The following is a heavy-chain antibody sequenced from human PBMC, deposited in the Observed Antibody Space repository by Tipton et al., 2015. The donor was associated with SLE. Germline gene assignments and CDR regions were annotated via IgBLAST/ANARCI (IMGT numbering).Heavy chain of an antibody. CDR1: GGSISKFY. Sequence: TLSLTCTVSGGSISKFYWSWIRQSPGKRLEWIGYVYDSGITDLNPSLKSRVTISVNTSRNQFSLKLTSVTAADTAVYYCASGGYCTRTSCYAPLFDWWGRGTLVTVSS. V-gene: IGHV4-59*01. J-gene: IGHJ4*02. CDR3: ASGGYCTRTSCYAPLFDW. D-gene: IGHD2-2*01. CDR2: VYDSGIT.